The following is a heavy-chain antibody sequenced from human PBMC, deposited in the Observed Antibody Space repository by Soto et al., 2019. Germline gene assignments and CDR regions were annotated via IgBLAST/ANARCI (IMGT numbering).Heavy chain of an antibody. V-gene: IGHV5-51*01. CDR3: AMAYGDYVLRPGMDV. CDR2: IYPGDSDT. D-gene: IGHD4-17*01. CDR1: GYRFTSYW. J-gene: IGHJ6*02. Sequence: GASLKISCKGSGYRFTSYWIGWVRQMPGKGLEWMGIIYPGDSDTRYSPSFQGQVTISADKSISTAYLQWSSLKASDTAMYYCAMAYGDYVLRPGMDVWGQGTTVTVSS.